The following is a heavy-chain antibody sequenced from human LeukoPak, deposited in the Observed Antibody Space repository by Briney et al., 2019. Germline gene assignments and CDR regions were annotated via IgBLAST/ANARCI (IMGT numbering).Heavy chain of an antibody. CDR2: IRYDGSNK. CDR3: ARVADYGSNSLPFDI. J-gene: IGHJ3*02. CDR1: GFTFSSYG. V-gene: IGHV3-30*02. D-gene: IGHD4-23*01. Sequence: GGSLRLSCAASGFTFSSYGMHWVRQAPGKGLEWVAFIRYDGSNKYYADSVKGRFTISRDNSKNTLYLQKNSLRAEDTAVYYCARVADYGSNSLPFDIWGQGTMVTVSS.